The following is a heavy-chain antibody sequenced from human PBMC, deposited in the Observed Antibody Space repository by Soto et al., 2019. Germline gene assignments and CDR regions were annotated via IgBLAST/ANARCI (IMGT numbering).Heavy chain of an antibody. CDR1: GGSISSYY. D-gene: IGHD3-16*01. CDR2: FYPTGKT. CDR3: ARCGLDYGMDV. Sequence: QVQLQESGPGLVKPSETLSLTCTVSGGSISSYYWCWTRQPAGKGLEWIGRFYPTGKTNYKPSLQSRLTMSADTSRNQFSLNLTSVTAADTAVYYCARCGLDYGMDVWGQGTTVTVSS. J-gene: IGHJ6*02. V-gene: IGHV4-4*07.